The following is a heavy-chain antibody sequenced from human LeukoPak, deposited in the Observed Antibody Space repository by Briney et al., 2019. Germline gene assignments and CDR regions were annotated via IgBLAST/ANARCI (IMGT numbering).Heavy chain of an antibody. J-gene: IGHJ5*02. Sequence: ASVKVSCKASGYTFTSYYMHWVRQAPGQGLEWMGIINPSDGSTGYAQKFQGRVNMTRDTSTSTVYMELSSLRFEDTAVYYCARHNIAARPRRGVWFDPWGQGTLVTVSS. CDR1: GYTFTSYY. V-gene: IGHV1-46*01. CDR3: ARHNIAARPRRGVWFDP. D-gene: IGHD6-6*01. CDR2: INPSDGST.